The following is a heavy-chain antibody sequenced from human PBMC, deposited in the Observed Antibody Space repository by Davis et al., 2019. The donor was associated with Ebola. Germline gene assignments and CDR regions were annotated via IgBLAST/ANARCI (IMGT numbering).Heavy chain of an antibody. Sequence: SETLSLTCAVYGGSFSGYYWSWIRQPPGKGLEWIGEINHSGSTNYNPSLKRRVTISVDTSKNQFSLKLSSVTAADTAVYYCARGPIVVVVAATPEGDWFDPWGQGTLVTVSS. CDR3: ARGPIVVVVAATPEGDWFDP. CDR2: INHSGST. CDR1: GGSFSGYY. D-gene: IGHD2-15*01. V-gene: IGHV4-34*01. J-gene: IGHJ5*02.